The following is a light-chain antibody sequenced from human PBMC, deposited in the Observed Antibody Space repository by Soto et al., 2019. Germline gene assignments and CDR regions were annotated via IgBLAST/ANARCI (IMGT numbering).Light chain of an antibody. CDR1: SSDIGSYNR. CDR2: EVS. Sequence: QSVLTQPASVSGSPGQSITISCTGTSSDIGSYNRVSWYQQHSGKAPKLMIYEVSNRPSGVSARFSGSKSGHTASLTISGLQAEDEADYYCNSYTAPTVYVFGSGTKVTVL. V-gene: IGLV2-14*03. CDR3: NSYTAPTVYV. J-gene: IGLJ1*01.